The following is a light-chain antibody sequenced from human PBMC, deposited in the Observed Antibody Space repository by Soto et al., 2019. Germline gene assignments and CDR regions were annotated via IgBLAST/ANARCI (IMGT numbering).Light chain of an antibody. CDR2: LNSDGSH. V-gene: IGLV4-69*01. J-gene: IGLJ1*01. Sequence: QPVLTQSPSASASLGASVKLTCTLSSGHSSYAIAWHQQQPEKGPRYLMKLNSDGSHYKGGGIPDRCSGSSSGAERYLTISSLQSEDEADYYCQTWGTGIQVFGTGTKVTVL. CDR1: SGHSSYA. CDR3: QTWGTGIQV.